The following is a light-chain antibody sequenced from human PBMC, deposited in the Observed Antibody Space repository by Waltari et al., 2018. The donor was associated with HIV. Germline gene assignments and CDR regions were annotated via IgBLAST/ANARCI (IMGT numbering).Light chain of an antibody. J-gene: IGLJ3*02. CDR3: QTWVTGILV. CDR1: SGHSSYA. Sequence: QLVLSQSPSASASLGASVKLTCTLSSGHSSYAIAWHQQQPEKGPQYLMKVNGAGVPTKWDGIPDRFAGSSSGAERYLPISSLQSEDEADYYCQTWVTGILVFGGGTKLTVL. CDR2: VNGAGVP. V-gene: IGLV4-69*01.